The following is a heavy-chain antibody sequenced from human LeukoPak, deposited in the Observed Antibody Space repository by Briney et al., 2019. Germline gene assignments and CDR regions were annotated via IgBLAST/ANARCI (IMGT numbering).Heavy chain of an antibody. D-gene: IGHD5-12*01. CDR3: AGDPGEMIVATTFDF. J-gene: IGHJ4*02. Sequence: ASVKVSCKASGYTFTSYGISWVRQAPGQGLEWMGWISGYNGNTNYAQKVQGRVTMTTETSTNTAYMELGSLRSDDTAVYYCAGDPGEMIVATTFDFWGQGTLVTVSS. V-gene: IGHV1-18*01. CDR2: ISGYNGNT. CDR1: GYTFTSYG.